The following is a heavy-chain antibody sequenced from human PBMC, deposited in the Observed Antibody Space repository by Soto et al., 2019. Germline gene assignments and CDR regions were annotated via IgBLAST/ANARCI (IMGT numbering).Heavy chain of an antibody. J-gene: IGHJ4*01. Sequence: SETLSLTCTVSGGSINNYYLSWIRQSPGKGLEWIGYIYYSGTTNYNPSLKSRVAISIDRSENQFSLKVSSVTAADTAVYFCTRATYYRYYFDVWGHGTLVTVSS. CDR2: IYYSGTT. D-gene: IGHD3-10*01. CDR3: TRATYYRYYFDV. V-gene: IGHV4-59*01. CDR1: GGSINNYY.